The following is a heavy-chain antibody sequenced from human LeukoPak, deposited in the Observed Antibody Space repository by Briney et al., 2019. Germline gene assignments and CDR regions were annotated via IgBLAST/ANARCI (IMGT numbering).Heavy chain of an antibody. Sequence: SETLSLTCTVSGGSISSSSYYWGWIRQPPGKGLEWIGSIYYSGSTNYNPSLKSRVTISVDTSKNQFSLKLSSVTAADTAVYYCARFGYGNYYYGMDVWGQGTTVTVSS. CDR1: GGSISSSSYY. CDR2: IYYSGST. CDR3: ARFGYGNYYYGMDV. D-gene: IGHD5-18*01. V-gene: IGHV4-39*07. J-gene: IGHJ6*02.